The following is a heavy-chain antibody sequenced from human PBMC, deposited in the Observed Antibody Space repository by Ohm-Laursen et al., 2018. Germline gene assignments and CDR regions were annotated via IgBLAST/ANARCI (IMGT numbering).Heavy chain of an antibody. Sequence: GTLSLTCSVSSGSVNSYYWTWIRQPAGKGLEWIGRIHISGTTNYNPSLQSRVTMSLDSSRNQFSLRLSSMTAADTAVYFCAREPGGSGWPFDYWGQGTLVTVSS. CDR3: AREPGGSGWPFDY. CDR1: SGSVNSYY. V-gene: IGHV4-4*07. CDR2: IHISGTT. D-gene: IGHD6-19*01. J-gene: IGHJ4*02.